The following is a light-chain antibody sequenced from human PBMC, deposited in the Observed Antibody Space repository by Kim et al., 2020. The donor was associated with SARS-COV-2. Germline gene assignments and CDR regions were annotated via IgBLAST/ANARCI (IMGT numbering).Light chain of an antibody. CDR2: YNS. Sequence: PGKRARITWGGNNIGSKSVHWYQQKPGQAPVLVIYYNSDRPSGIPERFSGSNSGNTVTLTISRVEAGDEADYYCQVWDSSSDHVVFGGGTQLTVL. V-gene: IGLV3-21*04. CDR3: QVWDSSSDHVV. J-gene: IGLJ2*01. CDR1: NIGSKS.